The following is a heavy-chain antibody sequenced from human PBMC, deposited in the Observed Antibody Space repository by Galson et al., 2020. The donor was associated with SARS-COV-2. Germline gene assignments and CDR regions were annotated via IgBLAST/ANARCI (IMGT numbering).Heavy chain of an antibody. CDR1: GYTLTELS. J-gene: IGHJ4*02. CDR3: ATISPYCSSTSCRNFDY. Sequence: ASVKVSCKVSGYTLTELSMHWVRQAPGKGLEWMGGFDTEDGETIYAQKFQGRVAMTEDTSTDTAYMELSSLRSEDTAVYYCATISPYCSSTSCRNFDYWGQGTLVTVSS. CDR2: FDTEDGET. V-gene: IGHV1-24*01. D-gene: IGHD2-2*01.